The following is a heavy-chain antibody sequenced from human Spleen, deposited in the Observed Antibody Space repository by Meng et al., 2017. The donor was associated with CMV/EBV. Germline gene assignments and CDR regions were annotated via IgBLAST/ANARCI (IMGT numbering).Heavy chain of an antibody. CDR3: ARPSGYCSSTSCYEAFDY. Sequence: SSSSYYWGWIRQPPGKGLEWIGSIYYSGSTYYNPSLKSRVTISVDTSKNQFSLKLSSVTAADTAVYYCARPSGYCSSTSCYEAFDYWGQGTLVTVSS. CDR1: SSSSYY. D-gene: IGHD2-2*01. V-gene: IGHV4-39*01. CDR2: IYYSGST. J-gene: IGHJ4*02.